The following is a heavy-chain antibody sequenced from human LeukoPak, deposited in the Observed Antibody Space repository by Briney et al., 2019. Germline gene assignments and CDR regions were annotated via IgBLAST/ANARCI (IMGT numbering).Heavy chain of an antibody. CDR3: ARDHYDFWSGYYWFDY. CDR1: GFTFSSYS. Sequence: GGCLRLSCAASGFTFSSYSMNWVRQAPGKGLEWVSSISSSSSYIYYADSVKGRFTISRDNAKNSLYLQMNSLRAEDTAVYYCARDHYDFWSGYYWFDYWGQGTLVTVSS. D-gene: IGHD3-3*01. J-gene: IGHJ4*02. V-gene: IGHV3-21*01. CDR2: ISSSSSYI.